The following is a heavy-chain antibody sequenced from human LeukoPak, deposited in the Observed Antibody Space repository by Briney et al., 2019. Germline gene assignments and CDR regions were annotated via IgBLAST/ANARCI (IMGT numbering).Heavy chain of an antibody. D-gene: IGHD3-3*01. CDR2: IWYDGSNK. J-gene: IGHJ4*02. V-gene: IGHV3-33*06. Sequence: GGSLRLSCAASGFTFDSFGMHWVRQAPGKGLEWVAVIWYDGSNKYYTDSVKGRFTISRDNSKNTLYLQMNSLRAEDTAVYYCANLYVGIFDLSDYWGQGTLVTVSS. CDR3: ANLYVGIFDLSDY. CDR1: GFTFDSFG.